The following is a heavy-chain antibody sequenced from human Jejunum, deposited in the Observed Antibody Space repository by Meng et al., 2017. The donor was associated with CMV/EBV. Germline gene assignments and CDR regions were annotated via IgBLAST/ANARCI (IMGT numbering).Heavy chain of an antibody. Sequence: SGFTFSSYEINWVRQAPGKGLEWVSYISSSGTPIYYADSVKGRFTISRDNAKNSLYLQMNSLRAEDTAVYYCVREQLVGDSFDYWGQGTLVTVS. J-gene: IGHJ4*02. D-gene: IGHD6-6*01. CDR2: ISSSGTPI. CDR1: GFTFSSYE. CDR3: VREQLVGDSFDY. V-gene: IGHV3-48*03.